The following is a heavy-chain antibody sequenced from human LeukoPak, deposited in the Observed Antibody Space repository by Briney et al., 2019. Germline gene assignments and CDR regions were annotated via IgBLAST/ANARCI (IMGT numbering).Heavy chain of an antibody. CDR3: ARARERYPNWFDP. CDR2: IIPIFGTA. V-gene: IGHV1-69*13. J-gene: IGHJ5*02. CDR1: GGTFSSYA. Sequence: SVKVSFKASGGTFSSYATSWVRQAPGQGLEWMGGIIPIFGTANYAQKFQGRVTITADESTSTAYMELSSLRSEDTAVYYCARARERYPNWFDPWGQGTLVTVSS. D-gene: IGHD1-1*01.